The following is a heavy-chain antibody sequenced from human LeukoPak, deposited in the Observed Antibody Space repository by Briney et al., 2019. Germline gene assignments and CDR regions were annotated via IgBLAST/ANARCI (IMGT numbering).Heavy chain of an antibody. Sequence: QPGRSLRLSCAASGFTFDNYAMHWVRQAPGKGLEWVSGISWNSNNVGYADSVKGRFTISRDNAKNSLYLQMNSLRAEDTALYYCAKDISHSFYCSGGSCLVRWFDPWGQGTLVTVSS. CDR1: GFTFDNYA. V-gene: IGHV3-9*01. CDR2: ISWNSNNV. CDR3: AKDISHSFYCSGGSCLVRWFDP. J-gene: IGHJ5*02. D-gene: IGHD2-15*01.